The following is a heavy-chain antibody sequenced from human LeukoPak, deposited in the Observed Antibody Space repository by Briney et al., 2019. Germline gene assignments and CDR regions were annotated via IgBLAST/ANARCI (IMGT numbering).Heavy chain of an antibody. D-gene: IGHD1-26*01. Sequence: GGSLRLSCAASGFTFSSYGMHWVRQAPGKGLEWVAVISYDGSNKYYADSVKGRFTISRDNSKNTLYLQMNSLRAEDTAVYYCARDPPIVGAATDYFDYWGQGTLVTVSS. J-gene: IGHJ4*02. CDR1: GFTFSSYG. CDR2: ISYDGSNK. CDR3: ARDPPIVGAATDYFDY. V-gene: IGHV3-30*03.